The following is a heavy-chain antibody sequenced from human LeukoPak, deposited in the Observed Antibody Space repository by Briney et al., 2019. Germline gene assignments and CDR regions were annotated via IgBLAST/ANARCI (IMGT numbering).Heavy chain of an antibody. Sequence: SETLSLTCAVSGGSISSGGYSWNWIRQSAGKGLEWIGRISGSGTTNHNPSLKSRVTISVDTSKNQFSLRLSSVTAADTAVYYCARGGYEARSYYFDYWGQGTLVTVSS. CDR1: GGSISSGGYS. J-gene: IGHJ4*02. V-gene: IGHV4-61*10. D-gene: IGHD5-12*01. CDR3: ARGGYEARSYYFDY. CDR2: ISGSGTT.